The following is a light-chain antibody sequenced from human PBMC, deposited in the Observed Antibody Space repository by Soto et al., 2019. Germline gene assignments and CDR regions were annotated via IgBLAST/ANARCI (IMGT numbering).Light chain of an antibody. Sequence: QSVLTQPPSVSGAPGQRVTISCTGIGAGYVVHWYQQLPGAAPKLLINANNNRPSGVPHRFSGSKSGTSASLAITGLQAEDEADYYCQSYDRSLNTYVFGTGTKRTVL. CDR1: GAGYV. CDR3: QSYDRSLNTYV. V-gene: IGLV1-40*01. CDR2: ANN. J-gene: IGLJ1*01.